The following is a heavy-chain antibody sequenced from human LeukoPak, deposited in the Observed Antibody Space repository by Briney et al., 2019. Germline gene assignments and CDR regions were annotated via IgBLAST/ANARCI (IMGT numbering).Heavy chain of an antibody. J-gene: IGHJ4*02. CDR3: ARDSRGYSYGFDY. V-gene: IGHV3-53*01. Sequence: GGSLRLSCAASGFTFSSYAMHWVRQAPGKGLEWVSVIYSGGSTYYADSVKGRFTISRDNSKNTLYLQMNSLRAEDTAVYYCARDSRGYSYGFDYWGQGTLVTVSS. D-gene: IGHD5-18*01. CDR2: IYSGGST. CDR1: GFTFSSYA.